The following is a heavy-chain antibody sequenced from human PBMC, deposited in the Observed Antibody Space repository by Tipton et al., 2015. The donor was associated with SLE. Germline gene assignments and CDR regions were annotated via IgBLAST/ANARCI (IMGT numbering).Heavy chain of an antibody. CDR3: ARGRLPYSFDL. CDR1: NGSITNYF. Sequence: TLSLTCSVSNGSITNYFWNWIRQPAGKGLEWIGRIYSSGRTKYNPSLESRVTVSVDTSKNQFSLKLISVTAADTAVYFCARGRLPYSFDLWGQGTLVTVSS. CDR2: IYSSGRT. V-gene: IGHV4-4*07. J-gene: IGHJ4*02.